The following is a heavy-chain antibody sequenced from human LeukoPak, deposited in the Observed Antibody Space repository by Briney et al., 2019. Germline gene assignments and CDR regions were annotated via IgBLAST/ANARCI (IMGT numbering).Heavy chain of an antibody. D-gene: IGHD2-15*01. CDR1: GFTFSSYA. CDR3: ARDMCSGGSCIICYFDY. J-gene: IGHJ4*02. V-gene: IGHV3-30-3*01. Sequence: GRSLRLSCAASGFTFSSYAMHWVRQAPGKGLEWVAVISYDGSNKYYADSVKGRFTISRDNSKNTLYLQMNSLRAEDTAVYYCARDMCSGGSCIICYFDYWGQGTLVTVSS. CDR2: ISYDGSNK.